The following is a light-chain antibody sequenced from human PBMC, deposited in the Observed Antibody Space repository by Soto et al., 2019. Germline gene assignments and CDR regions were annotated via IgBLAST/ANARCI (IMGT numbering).Light chain of an antibody. Sequence: QSVLTQPRSVSGSPGQSVTISCTGTSSDVGDFNYVSWHQQSPGKAPKLMIYDVTKRPSGVPDRFSGSKSGNTASLTISGLQGEDEADYYCCSYAGSYKWVFGGGTKLTVL. CDR3: CSYAGSYKWV. CDR2: DVT. J-gene: IGLJ3*02. V-gene: IGLV2-11*01. CDR1: SSDVGDFNY.